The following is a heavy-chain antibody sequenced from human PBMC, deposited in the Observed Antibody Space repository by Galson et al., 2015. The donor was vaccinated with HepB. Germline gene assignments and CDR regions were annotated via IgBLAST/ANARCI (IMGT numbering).Heavy chain of an antibody. J-gene: IGHJ4*02. CDR3: ARGAPGATTVLDY. CDR1: GFRSRDYA. CDR2: ISYDGSDR. Sequence: SLRLSCAASGFRSRDYAVHWVRQAPGKGLEWVAFISYDGSDRYNVDSVKGRFTVSRDTSKNTLYLQMKSLTAEDTATYYCARGAPGATTVLDYWGQGTLVTVSS. D-gene: IGHD1-26*01. V-gene: IGHV3-30-3*01.